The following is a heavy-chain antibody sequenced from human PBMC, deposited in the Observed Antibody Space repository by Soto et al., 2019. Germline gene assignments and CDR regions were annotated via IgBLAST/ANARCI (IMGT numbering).Heavy chain of an antibody. D-gene: IGHD3-10*01. CDR1: GDTFSFYT. Sequence: QVQLVQSGTEVKKPGSSVKVSCKASGDTFSFYTINWVRQAPGLGLEWVGRINPIVSMPNYAQKFQGRVSMTADKSTSTAYVELRSLRSDDTAMYFCAASYGSGYRAFDYWGQGALVIVSS. V-gene: IGHV1-69*02. CDR2: INPIVSMP. CDR3: AASYGSGYRAFDY. J-gene: IGHJ4*02.